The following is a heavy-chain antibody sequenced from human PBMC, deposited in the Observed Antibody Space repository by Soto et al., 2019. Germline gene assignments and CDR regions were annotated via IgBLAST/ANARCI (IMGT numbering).Heavy chain of an antibody. CDR2: IYYSGNT. V-gene: IGHV4-30-4*01. CDR3: AIGYYDILTGRDTKYCFDY. D-gene: IGHD3-9*01. Sequence: QVQLQESGPGLVKPSQTLSLTCTVSGGSIINGDYYWTWIRQPPGKGLEWIGYIYYSGNTYYNPSLKSRVMLSVDTSMKQVSVNLSSVTPADTAVYYCAIGYYDILTGRDTKYCFDYWGQGALVTVSS. CDR1: GGSIINGDYY. J-gene: IGHJ4*02.